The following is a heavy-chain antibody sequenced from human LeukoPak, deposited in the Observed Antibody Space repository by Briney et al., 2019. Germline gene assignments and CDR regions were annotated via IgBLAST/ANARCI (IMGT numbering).Heavy chain of an antibody. CDR3: ARYLDYGGNSRVFQH. CDR2: INSDGSST. J-gene: IGHJ1*01. D-gene: IGHD4-23*01. CDR1: GFTFSSYW. V-gene: IGHV3-74*01. Sequence: GGSLRLSCAASGFTFSSYWMHWVCQAPGKGLVWVSRINSDGSSTSYADSVKGRFTISRDNAKNTLYLQMNSLRAEDTAVYYCARYLDYGGNSRVFQHWGQGTLVTVSS.